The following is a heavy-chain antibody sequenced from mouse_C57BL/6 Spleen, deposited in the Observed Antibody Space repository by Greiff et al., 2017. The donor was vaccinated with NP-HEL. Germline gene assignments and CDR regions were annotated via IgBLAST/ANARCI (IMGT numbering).Heavy chain of an antibody. CDR1: GFTFSDYG. CDR2: ISNLAYSI. CDR3: ARHQLGRGFDY. J-gene: IGHJ2*01. Sequence: EVKLMESGGGLVQPGGSLKLSCAASGFTFSDYGMAWVRQAPRKGPEWVAFISNLAYSIYYADTVTGRFTISRENAKNTLYLEMSSLRSEDTAMYYCARHQLGRGFDYWGQGTTLTVSS. V-gene: IGHV5-15*01. D-gene: IGHD4-1*02.